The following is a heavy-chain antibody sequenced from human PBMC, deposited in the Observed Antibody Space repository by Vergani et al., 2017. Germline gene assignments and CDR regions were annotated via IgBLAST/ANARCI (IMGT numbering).Heavy chain of an antibody. V-gene: IGHV4-59*01. CDR2: IYYSGST. D-gene: IGHD6-6*01. Sequence: QVQLQESSPGLVKPSETLSLTCTVSGGSISRYYWSWIRQPPGKGLEWIGYIYYSGSTNYNPSLKSRVTISVDTSKNQFSLKLSSVTAADTAVYYCAGLLAAPYQDYWGQGTLVTVSS. CDR3: AGLLAAPYQDY. CDR1: GGSISRYY. J-gene: IGHJ4*02.